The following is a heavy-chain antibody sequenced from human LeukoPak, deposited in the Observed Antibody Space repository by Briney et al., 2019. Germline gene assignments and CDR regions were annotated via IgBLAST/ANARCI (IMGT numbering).Heavy chain of an antibody. Sequence: EASVKVSCKAPGGTFSSYAISWVRQAPGQGLEWMGGIIPIFGTANYAQKFQGRVTITADESTSTAYMELSSLRSEDTAVYYCAEGGDYGGNYYYYYMDVWGKGTTVTVSS. J-gene: IGHJ6*03. CDR3: AEGGDYGGNYYYYYMDV. CDR2: IIPIFGTA. D-gene: IGHD4-23*01. V-gene: IGHV1-69*13. CDR1: GGTFSSYA.